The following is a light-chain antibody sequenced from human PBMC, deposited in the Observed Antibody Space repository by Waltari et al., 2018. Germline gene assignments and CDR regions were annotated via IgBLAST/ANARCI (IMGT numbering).Light chain of an antibody. V-gene: IGLV2-14*03. CDR3: SSYSTSITPDV. J-gene: IGLJ1*01. Sequence: YQQHPGKAPKLMIYDVRSRHSGVSNRFFGSKSGNTASLTISGLQAEDEAVYFCSSYSTSITPDVFGTGTKVTVL. CDR2: DVR.